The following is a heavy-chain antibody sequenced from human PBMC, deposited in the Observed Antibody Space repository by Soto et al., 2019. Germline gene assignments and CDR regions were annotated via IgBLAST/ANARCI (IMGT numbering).Heavy chain of an antibody. Sequence: EVQLVESGGGLVQPGGSLRLSCAASGFTFSSYSMNWVRQAPGKGLEWVSYISSSSSTIYYADSVKGRFTISRDNAKNSLYLQMNSLRAEDTAVYYCARGADYGDHWPVDYWGQGTLVTVSS. CDR2: ISSSSSTI. CDR1: GFTFSSYS. D-gene: IGHD4-17*01. J-gene: IGHJ4*02. CDR3: ARGADYGDHWPVDY. V-gene: IGHV3-48*01.